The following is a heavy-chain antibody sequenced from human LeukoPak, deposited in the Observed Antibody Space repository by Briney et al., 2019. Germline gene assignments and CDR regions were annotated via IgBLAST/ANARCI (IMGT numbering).Heavy chain of an antibody. CDR3: ARHAPGRYFDWPLQGARRYFDF. V-gene: IGHV4-59*08. CDR1: GGSISSYY. CDR2: IYYSGST. Sequence: PSETLSLTCTVSGGSISSYYWSWIRQPPGKGLEWIGYIYYSGSTNYNPSLKSRVTISVDTSKNQFSLKLSPVTAADTAVYYCARHAPGRYFDWPLQGARRYFDFWGQGTLVTVSS. D-gene: IGHD3-9*01. J-gene: IGHJ4*02.